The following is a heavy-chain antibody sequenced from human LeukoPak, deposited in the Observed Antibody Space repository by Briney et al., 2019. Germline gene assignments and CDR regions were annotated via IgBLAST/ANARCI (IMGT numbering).Heavy chain of an antibody. Sequence: PSETLSLTCSVSGGSITSHYWSWIRQSPGKGLEWISHISYTGSPRYNPSFQSRVTISLDTSKTHFSLKLTSVTAADTAVYYCARLLNNDNAGDPDTFDMWGPGTMVTVSS. CDR2: ISYTGSP. J-gene: IGHJ3*02. CDR1: GGSITSHY. D-gene: IGHD4-17*01. V-gene: IGHV4-59*08. CDR3: ARLLNNDNAGDPDTFDM.